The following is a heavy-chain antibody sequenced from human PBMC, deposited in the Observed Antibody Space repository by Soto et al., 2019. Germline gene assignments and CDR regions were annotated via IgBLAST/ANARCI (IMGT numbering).Heavy chain of an antibody. J-gene: IGHJ6*02. CDR3: AKDRSGSFFTRYYYGMDV. D-gene: IGHD6-19*01. Sequence: PGGSLRLSCAASGFTFSSYGMHWVRQAPGKGLEWVAVISYDGSNKYYADSVKGRFTISRDNSKNTLYLQMNSLRAEDTAVYYCAKDRSGSFFTRYYYGMDVWGQGTTVTVSS. CDR1: GFTFSSYG. CDR2: ISYDGSNK. V-gene: IGHV3-30*18.